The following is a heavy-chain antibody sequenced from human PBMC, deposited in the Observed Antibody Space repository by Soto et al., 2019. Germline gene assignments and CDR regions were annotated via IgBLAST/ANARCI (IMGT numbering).Heavy chain of an antibody. CDR3: ARLTTIITGAFDD. CDR2: IYDSGRT. D-gene: IGHD7-27*01. J-gene: IGHJ4*02. Sequence: QVQLQESGPGLVQPSQTLSLTCTVSGASIGSGSYYWSWIRQYPGEGLVWIGHIYDSGRTYYNPSLESRVSISIDTSKNEFSLTQTSVTAADTAVYYCARLTTIITGAFDDWGLGTVVTVSS. CDR1: GASIGSGSYY. V-gene: IGHV4-31*03.